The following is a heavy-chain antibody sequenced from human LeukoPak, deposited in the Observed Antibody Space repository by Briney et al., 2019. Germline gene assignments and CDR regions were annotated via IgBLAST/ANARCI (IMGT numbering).Heavy chain of an antibody. CDR2: IIPIFNTS. D-gene: IGHD3-22*01. CDR1: GGTFSSYA. V-gene: IGHV1-69*13. J-gene: IGHJ3*02. CDR3: ARDPYDYDSSGCPNDAFDI. Sequence: GASVKVSCKASGGTFSSYAISWVRQAPGQGLEWMGGIIPIFNTSNYAQKFQGRVTITADESTSTAYVELSSLRSEDTAMYYCARDPYDYDSSGCPNDAFDIWGQGTMVTVSS.